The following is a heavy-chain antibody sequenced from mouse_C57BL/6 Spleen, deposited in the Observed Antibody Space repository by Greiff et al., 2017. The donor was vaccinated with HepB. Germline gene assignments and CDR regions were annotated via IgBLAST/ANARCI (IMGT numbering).Heavy chain of an antibody. D-gene: IGHD2-4*01. V-gene: IGHV1-15*01. Sequence: VQLQESGAELVRPGASVTLSCKASGYTFTDYEMHWVKQTPVHGLEWIGAIDPETGGTAYNQKFKGKAILTADKSSSPAYMELRSLTSEDSAVYYCTREGYDYDGYWYFDVWGTGTTVTVSS. J-gene: IGHJ1*03. CDR3: TREGYDYDGYWYFDV. CDR1: GYTFTDYE. CDR2: IDPETGGT.